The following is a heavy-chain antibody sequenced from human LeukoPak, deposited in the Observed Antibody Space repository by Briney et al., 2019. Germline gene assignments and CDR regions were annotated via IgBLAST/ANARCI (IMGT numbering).Heavy chain of an antibody. CDR2: MNPNSGNT. J-gene: IGHJ6*02. CDR3: ARVPISGYYYYYYYGMDV. Sequence: ASVNVSCKASGYTFTSYDINWVRQATGQGLEWMGWMNPNSGNTGYAQKFQGRVTMTRNTSISTAYMELSSLRSEDTAVYYCARVPISGYYYYYYYGMDVWGQGTTVTVSS. V-gene: IGHV1-8*01. D-gene: IGHD3-22*01. CDR1: GYTFTSYD.